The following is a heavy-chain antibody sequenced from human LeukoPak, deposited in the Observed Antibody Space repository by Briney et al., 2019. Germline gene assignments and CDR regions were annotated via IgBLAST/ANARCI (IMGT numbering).Heavy chain of an antibody. CDR2: IYSGGST. CDR1: GFTVSSNY. CDR3: ARSAIVPGDDY. J-gene: IGHJ4*02. D-gene: IGHD1-26*01. V-gene: IGHV3-66*02. Sequence: GGSLRLSCAASGFTVSSNYMSWVRRAPGKGLEWVSVIYSGGSTYYADSVKGRFTISRDNSKNTLYLQMNSLRAEDTAVYYCARSAIVPGDDYWGQGTLVTVSS.